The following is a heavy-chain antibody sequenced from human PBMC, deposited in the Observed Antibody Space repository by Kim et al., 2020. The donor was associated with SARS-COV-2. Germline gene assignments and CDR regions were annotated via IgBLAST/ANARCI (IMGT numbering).Heavy chain of an antibody. J-gene: IGHJ6*02. CDR3: ATILSSYYYYGMDV. CDR1: GFTFSSYW. Sequence: GGSLRLSCAASGFTFSSYWMHWVRKAPGKGLVWVSRINSDGSSTSYADSVKGRFTISRDNAKNTLYLQMNSLRAEDTAVYYCATILSSYYYYGMDVWGQGTTVTVSS. V-gene: IGHV3-74*01. CDR2: INSDGSST.